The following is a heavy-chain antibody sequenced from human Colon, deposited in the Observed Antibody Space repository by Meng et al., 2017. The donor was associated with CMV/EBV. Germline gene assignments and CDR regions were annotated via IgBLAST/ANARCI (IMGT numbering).Heavy chain of an antibody. CDR2: IWYDETEK. CDR1: GFSFSTSH. V-gene: IGHV3-30*02. D-gene: IGHD1-1*01. Sequence: GGSLRLSCAASGFSFSTSHMHWVRQAPGKGLEWVACIWYDETEKSSADSVRGRFTVSRDNSRNTLYLQMSRLRAEDTAIYYCATDGGAWNLDHWGQGTLVTVSS. CDR3: ATDGGAWNLDH. J-gene: IGHJ4*02.